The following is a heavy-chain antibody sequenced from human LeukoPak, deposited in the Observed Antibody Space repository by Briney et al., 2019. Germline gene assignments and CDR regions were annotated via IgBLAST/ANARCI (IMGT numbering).Heavy chain of an antibody. J-gene: IGHJ3*02. CDR3: GRSKSWYSTDAFYI. D-gene: IGHD2-15*01. CDR1: GFPFSAYA. CDR2: INGDGSNK. V-gene: IGHV3-74*03. Sequence: GGSLRLSCAASGFPFSAYAMSWVRQAPGRGLEWVSRINGDGSNKTYADSVKGRFTISRDNAKNTLYLQMNSLRAEDTAVYHCGRSKSWYSTDAFYIWGQGTMVTVSS.